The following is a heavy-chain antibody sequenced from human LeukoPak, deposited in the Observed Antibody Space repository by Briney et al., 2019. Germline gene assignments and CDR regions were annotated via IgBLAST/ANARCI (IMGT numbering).Heavy chain of an antibody. J-gene: IGHJ5*02. CDR2: ISGSGGST. D-gene: IGHD6-19*01. V-gene: IGHV3-23*01. CDR1: GFTFSSYA. CDR3: VGGGWYDLGWFGP. Sequence: GGSLRLSCAASGFTFSSYAMSWVRQAPGKGLEWVSAISGSGGSTYYADSVKGRFTISRDNSKNTLYLQMNSLRAEDTAVYYCVGGGWYDLGWFGPWGQGTLVTVSS.